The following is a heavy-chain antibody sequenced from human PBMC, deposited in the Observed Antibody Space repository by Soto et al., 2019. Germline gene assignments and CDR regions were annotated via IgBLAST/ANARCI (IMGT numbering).Heavy chain of an antibody. CDR1: GGSISSGDNY. D-gene: IGHD5-12*01. J-gene: IGHJ4*02. CDR3: ARVGGDGYNLDY. CDR2: IYYSGST. Sequence: SETLSLTCTVSGGSISSGDNYWSWIRQPPGKGLEWIGHIYYSGSTYYNPSLKSRLTISVDSSKSQFSMELSSVTAADTAVYYCARVGGDGYNLDYWGQGATVTVSS. V-gene: IGHV4-30-4*01.